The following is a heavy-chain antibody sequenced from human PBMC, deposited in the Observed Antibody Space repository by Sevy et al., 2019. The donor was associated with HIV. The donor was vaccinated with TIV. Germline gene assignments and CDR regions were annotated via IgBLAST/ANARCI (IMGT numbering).Heavy chain of an antibody. CDR1: GFTFSSYA. CDR3: ARRFGGYSDAFDI. CDR2: ISYDGSNK. J-gene: IGHJ3*02. Sequence: GGSLRLSCAASGFTFSSYAMHWVRQAPGKGLEWVAVISYDGSNKYYADSVNGRFTISRDNSKNTLYLQMNSLRAEDTAVYYCARRFGGYSDAFDIWGQGTMVTVSS. D-gene: IGHD3-10*01. V-gene: IGHV3-30-3*01.